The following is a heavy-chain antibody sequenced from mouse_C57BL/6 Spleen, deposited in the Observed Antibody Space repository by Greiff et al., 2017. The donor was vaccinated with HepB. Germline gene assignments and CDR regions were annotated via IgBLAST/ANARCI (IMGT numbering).Heavy chain of an antibody. J-gene: IGHJ4*01. CDR1: GYTFTSYW. D-gene: IGHD2-1*01. Sequence: QVQLQQPGAELVKPGASVKLSCKASGYTFTSYWMHWVKQRPGQGLEWIGMIHPNSGSTNYNEKFKSKATLTVDKSSSTAYMQLSSLTSEDSAVYYCARGVTTLYYYAMDYWGQGTSVTVSS. CDR2: IHPNSGST. V-gene: IGHV1-64*01. CDR3: ARGVTTLYYYAMDY.